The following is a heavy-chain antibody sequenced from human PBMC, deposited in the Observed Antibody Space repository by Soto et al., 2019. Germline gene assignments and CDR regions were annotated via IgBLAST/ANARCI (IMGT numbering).Heavy chain of an antibody. CDR2: TYYRSKWYN. D-gene: IGHD6-13*01. CDR3: ARDLHLSPGIAAAGLLDF. Sequence: PSQTLSLTCAISGDNVSSNSAAWNWIRQSPSRGLEWLGRTYYRSKWYNDYAVSVKSRITINPDTSKNQFSLQLNSVAPEDTAVYSCARDLHLSPGIAAAGLLDFCGKGTLVTVFS. V-gene: IGHV6-1*01. CDR1: GDNVSSNSAA. J-gene: IGHJ4*02.